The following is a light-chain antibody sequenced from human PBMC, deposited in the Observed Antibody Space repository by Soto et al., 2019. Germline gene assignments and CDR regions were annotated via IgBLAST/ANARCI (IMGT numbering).Light chain of an antibody. J-gene: IGLJ1*01. Sequence: QSALTQPASVSGSLGQSITISCTGTSVDVGGYNYVSWYQHHPGKAPRLLIFEVSNRPSGVSNRFSGSKSGNTASLTISGLQAEDEADYYCTSYTLKTTYVCGTGTKVTVL. CDR1: SVDVGGYNY. CDR2: EVS. V-gene: IGLV2-14*01. CDR3: TSYTLKTTYV.